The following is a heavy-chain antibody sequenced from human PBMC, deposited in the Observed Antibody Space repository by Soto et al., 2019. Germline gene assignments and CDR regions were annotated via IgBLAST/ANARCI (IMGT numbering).Heavy chain of an antibody. CDR1: GDSFTGYW. D-gene: IGHD2-15*01. Sequence: SQKISCEASGDSFTGYWIGWVRQMPGKGLEWMGIIHPGDSDTKYSPSFQGQVTISVDKSITTAYLQWSSLKASDTAMYYCARTPGPEVAASLEYYYFSGMDVWGQGTTVTVS. CDR3: ARTPGPEVAASLEYYYFSGMDV. CDR2: IHPGDSDT. V-gene: IGHV5-51*01. J-gene: IGHJ6*02.